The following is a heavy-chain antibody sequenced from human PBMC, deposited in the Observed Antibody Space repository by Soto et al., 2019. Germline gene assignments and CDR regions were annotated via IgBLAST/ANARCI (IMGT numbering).Heavy chain of an antibody. Sequence: GGSLRLSCAASGFTFSSYAMSWVRQAPGKGLEWVSAISGSGGSTYYADSVKGRFTISRDNSKNTLYLQMNSLRAEDTAVYYCANGHRGLVPASPFDYWGQGSLVPVSS. J-gene: IGHJ4*02. CDR1: GFTFSSYA. V-gene: IGHV3-23*01. CDR2: ISGSGGST. D-gene: IGHD2-2*01. CDR3: ANGHRGLVPASPFDY.